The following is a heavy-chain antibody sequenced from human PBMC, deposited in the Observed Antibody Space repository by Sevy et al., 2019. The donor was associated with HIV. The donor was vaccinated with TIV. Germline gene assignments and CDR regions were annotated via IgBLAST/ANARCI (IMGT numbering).Heavy chain of an antibody. CDR1: GFTFSYFS. D-gene: IGHD1-1*01. J-gene: IGHJ1*01. CDR3: ALERLSSDVAEYFEN. CDR2: ISYDGSNK. Sequence: GGSLRLSCAASGFTFSYFSMHWVRQAPGKGLEWVATISYDGSNKHYADSVKGRFTISRDNSGNALYLQMNSLRAEDTAVYFCALERLSSDVAEYFENWGQGTLVTVSS. V-gene: IGHV3-30-3*01.